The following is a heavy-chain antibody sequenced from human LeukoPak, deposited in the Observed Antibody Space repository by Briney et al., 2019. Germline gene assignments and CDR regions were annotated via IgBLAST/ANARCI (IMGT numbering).Heavy chain of an antibody. V-gene: IGHV3-9*01. CDR2: ISWNSGSI. D-gene: IGHD6-19*01. Sequence: GGSLRLSCAASGFTFDDYAMHWVRQAPGKGLEWVSGISWNSGSIGYADSVKGRFTTSRDNAKNSLYLQMNSLRAEDTAVYYCAKTRGAVASVFDYWGQGTLVTVSS. J-gene: IGHJ4*02. CDR3: AKTRGAVASVFDY. CDR1: GFTFDDYA.